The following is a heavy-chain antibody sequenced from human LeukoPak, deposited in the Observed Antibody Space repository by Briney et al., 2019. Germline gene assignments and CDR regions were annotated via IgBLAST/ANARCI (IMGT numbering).Heavy chain of an antibody. D-gene: IGHD6-13*01. Sequence: PSETLSLTCAVYGGSFSGYYWSWIRQPPGKGLEWIGEINHSGSTNYNPSLKSRVTISVDTSKNQFSLKLSSVTAADTAVYYCARHQPWAAAVYWGQGTLVTVSS. CDR3: ARHQPWAAAVY. CDR1: GGSFSGYY. CDR2: INHSGST. J-gene: IGHJ4*02. V-gene: IGHV4-34*01.